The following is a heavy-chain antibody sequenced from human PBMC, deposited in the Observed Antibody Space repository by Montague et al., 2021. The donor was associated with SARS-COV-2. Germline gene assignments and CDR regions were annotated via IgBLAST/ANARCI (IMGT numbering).Heavy chain of an antibody. Sequence: SETLSLTCTVSGDSVSHDFWTWIRQPPGKGLEWIGYVYYSRSSSYNPSLRGRVSIAVDKSKNQFSLRLSTVTAADTAIYYCVRDPAPSGSGTFYDYWGQGTLVAVSS. CDR2: VYYSRSS. CDR3: VRDPAPSGSGTFYDY. J-gene: IGHJ4*02. D-gene: IGHD1-26*01. V-gene: IGHV4-59*02. CDR1: GDSVSHDF.